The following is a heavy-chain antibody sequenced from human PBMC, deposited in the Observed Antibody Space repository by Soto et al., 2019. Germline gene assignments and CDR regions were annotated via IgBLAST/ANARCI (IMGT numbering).Heavy chain of an antibody. CDR2: IYYNGNT. V-gene: IGHV4-59*11. D-gene: IGHD7-27*01. CDR1: GGSISNHY. CDR3: TRANWYSEY. J-gene: IGHJ4*02. Sequence: QVQLQESGPGLVKPSETLSLTCTVSGGSISNHYWSWIRQPPGKGLEWIGYIYYNGNTNYNPSRKGRVPMSVDTSKNQISLELSSLTAADTAVYYCTRANWYSEYWGQGTLVTVSS.